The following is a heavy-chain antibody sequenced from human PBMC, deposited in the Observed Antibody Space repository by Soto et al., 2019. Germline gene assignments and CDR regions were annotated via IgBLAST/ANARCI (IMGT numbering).Heavy chain of an antibody. V-gene: IGHV4-30-2*01. Sequence: QLQLQESGSGLVKPSQTLSLTCAVSGGSISSGGYSWSWIRQPPGKGLEWIGYIYHSGSTYYNLSLKSRVTISIDRSKNQFYLKLSSVTAADTAVYYCARAIGWFGELLGGYYFDYWGQGTLVTVSS. CDR3: ARAIGWFGELLGGYYFDY. D-gene: IGHD3-10*01. J-gene: IGHJ4*02. CDR2: IYHSGST. CDR1: GGSISSGGYS.